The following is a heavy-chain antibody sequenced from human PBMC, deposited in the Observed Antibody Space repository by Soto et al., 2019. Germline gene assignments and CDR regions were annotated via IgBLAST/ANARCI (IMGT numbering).Heavy chain of an antibody. D-gene: IGHD5-12*01. Sequence: GGSLRLSCAASGFTFNDHYMDWVRQAPRKGLEWVGRSRNKANSYTTEYAASVKGRFAISRDDSKSSLYLQMNSLKTEDSAVYYCTRLLRTSSGYDFDFWGQGTLVTVSS. CDR1: GFTFNDHY. J-gene: IGHJ4*02. CDR3: TRLLRTSSGYDFDF. V-gene: IGHV3-72*01. CDR2: SRNKANSYTT.